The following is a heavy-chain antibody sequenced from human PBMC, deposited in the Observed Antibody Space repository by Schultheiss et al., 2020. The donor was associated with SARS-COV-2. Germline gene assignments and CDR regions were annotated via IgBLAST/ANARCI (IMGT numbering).Heavy chain of an antibody. V-gene: IGHV3-53*05. CDR3: ARGRYDIMDV. CDR2: FFWGGNT. J-gene: IGHJ6*02. Sequence: GGSLRLSCAASGFTVSSNYMTWVRQAPGKGLEWVCIFFWGGNTYYADSVKGRFTISRDNSKNTLYLQMNSVRAEDTAVYFCARGRYDIMDVWGQGTPVTVSS. D-gene: IGHD3-9*01. CDR1: GFTVSSNY.